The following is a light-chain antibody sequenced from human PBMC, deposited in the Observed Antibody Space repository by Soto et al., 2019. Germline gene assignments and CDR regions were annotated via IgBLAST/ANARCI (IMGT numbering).Light chain of an antibody. J-gene: IGKJ5*01. CDR2: KAS. Sequence: DIQMTQSPSTLSGSVGDRVTITCRASQTISSWLAWYQQKPGKAPKLLIYKASTLKSGVPSRFSGSGSGTEFTLTISSLQPDDFALYYCQQRNSWPPITFGQGTRLEI. CDR3: QQRNSWPPIT. V-gene: IGKV1-5*03. CDR1: QTISSW.